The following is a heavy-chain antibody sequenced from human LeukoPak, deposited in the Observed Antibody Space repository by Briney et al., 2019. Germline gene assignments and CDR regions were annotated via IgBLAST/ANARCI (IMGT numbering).Heavy chain of an antibody. D-gene: IGHD3-16*02. CDR1: GFTFSGYA. J-gene: IGHJ4*02. CDR2: ISGSGGST. CDR3: AKNPLFVWGGYRSTYYFDY. Sequence: GGSLRLSCAASGFTFSGYAMSWVRQAPGKGLEWVSAISGSGGSTYYADSVKGRFTISRDNSKNTLYLQMNSLRAEDTAVYYCAKNPLFVWGGYRSTYYFDYWGQGTLVTVSS. V-gene: IGHV3-23*01.